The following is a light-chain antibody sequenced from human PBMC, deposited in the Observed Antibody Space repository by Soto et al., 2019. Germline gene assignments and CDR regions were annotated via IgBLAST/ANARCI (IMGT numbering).Light chain of an antibody. Sequence: DIVMTQSPDSLAVSLGGRATINCKSSQSVLYNSNDKNYLAWYQQKPGQPPKLLIYWASTRESGVPDRFSGSGSGTDFTLTISSLQAEDVAVYYCQQYYSTPQTFGQGTKLEIK. J-gene: IGKJ2*01. V-gene: IGKV4-1*01. CDR3: QQYYSTPQT. CDR1: QSVLYNSNDKNY. CDR2: WAS.